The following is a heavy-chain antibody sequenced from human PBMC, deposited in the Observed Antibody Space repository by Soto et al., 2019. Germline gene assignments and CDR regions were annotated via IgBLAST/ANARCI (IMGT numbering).Heavy chain of an antibody. D-gene: IGHD2-15*01. CDR2: INPNSGGT. CDR1: GYTFTGYY. CDR3: AKGVWDCSGGNCDVIYYGMDV. J-gene: IGHJ6*02. Sequence: ASVKVSCKASGYTFTGYYMHWVRQAPGQGLEWMGWINPNSGGTNYAQKFQGWVTMTRDTSISTAYMELSRLRSDDTAKYYCAKGVWDCSGGNCDVIYYGMDVWGQGTTVTVSS. V-gene: IGHV1-2*04.